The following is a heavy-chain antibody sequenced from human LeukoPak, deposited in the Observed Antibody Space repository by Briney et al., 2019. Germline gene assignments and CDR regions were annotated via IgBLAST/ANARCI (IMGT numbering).Heavy chain of an antibody. J-gene: IGHJ3*01. CDR1: GFTFSAYA. V-gene: IGHV3-30-3*01. CDR2: ISPDGNNK. CDR3: ARGRNFDF. Sequence: GRSLRLSCAASGFTFSAYALPWLRQAPDKGLEWVAVISPDGNNKHYADSMKGRFTISRDNSKNMVNLQMNSLGDEDTAACYCARGRNFDFWGQGTMVTVSS.